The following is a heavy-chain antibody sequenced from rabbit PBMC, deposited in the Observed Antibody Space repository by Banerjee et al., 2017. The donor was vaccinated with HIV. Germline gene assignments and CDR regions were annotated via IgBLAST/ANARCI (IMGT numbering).Heavy chain of an antibody. CDR3: AKLFDSDFNL. V-gene: IGHV1S40*01. D-gene: IGHD2-1*01. CDR2: IYAGSSGST. CDR1: GFSFSSSYW. J-gene: IGHJ4*01. Sequence: QSLEESGGDLVKPGASLTLTCTASGFSFSSSYWICWVRQAPGKGLEWIACIYAGSSGSTAYATWAKGRFTISKTSSTTVTLQMTSLTAADTATYFCAKLFDSDFNLWGQGTLVTVS.